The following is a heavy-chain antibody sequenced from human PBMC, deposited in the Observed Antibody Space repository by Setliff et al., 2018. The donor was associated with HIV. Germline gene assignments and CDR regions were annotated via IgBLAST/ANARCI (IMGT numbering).Heavy chain of an antibody. CDR3: ARQVGAAAVSYYYYYMDV. CDR2: ISYSGST. Sequence: SETLSLTCTVSGGSIGTYYWSWIRQPPGKGLEWIGYISYSGSTKYNTSLKHRVTISVDTSKNHFSLELSSVTAADTAVYYCARQVGAAAVSYYYYYMDVRGKGTTVTVSS. V-gene: IGHV4-59*08. CDR1: GGSIGTYY. J-gene: IGHJ6*03. D-gene: IGHD6-25*01.